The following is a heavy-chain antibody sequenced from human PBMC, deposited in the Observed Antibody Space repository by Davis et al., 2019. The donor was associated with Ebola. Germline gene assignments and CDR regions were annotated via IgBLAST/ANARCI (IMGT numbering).Heavy chain of an antibody. CDR1: GGSISSYY. D-gene: IGHD6-13*01. Sequence: MPGGSLRLSCSVSGGSISSYYWSWIRQPPGKGLECIGYINYSGSTNYNPSLKSRVTISVDTSKNQFSLKLSSVTAADTAVYYCARVGWESSSWSHGMDVWGQGTTVTVSS. V-gene: IGHV4-59*01. J-gene: IGHJ6*02. CDR2: INYSGST. CDR3: ARVGWESSSWSHGMDV.